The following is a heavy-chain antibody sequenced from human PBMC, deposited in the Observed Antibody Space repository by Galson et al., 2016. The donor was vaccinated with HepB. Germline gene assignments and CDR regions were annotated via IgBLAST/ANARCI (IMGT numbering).Heavy chain of an antibody. D-gene: IGHD6-19*01. CDR1: GFSFTTYS. V-gene: IGHV3-48*02. CDR2: ISDSSSHI. Sequence: SLRLSCAASGFSFTTYSMNWVRQAPGKGLEWVSYISDSSSHIYYAGSVKGRFTISRDSAKNSLYLQMNSLRDEDTAVYYCTRSYGQRLANDAFDIWGQGTLVSVS. J-gene: IGHJ3*02. CDR3: TRSYGQRLANDAFDI.